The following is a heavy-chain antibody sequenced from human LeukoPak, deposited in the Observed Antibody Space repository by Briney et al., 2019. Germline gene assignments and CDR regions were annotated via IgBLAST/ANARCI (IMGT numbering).Heavy chain of an antibody. J-gene: IGHJ4*02. Sequence: GGSLRLSCAASVFTFSSYAMSWVRQAPGGGLEGVSLFTSCGGSTYDADSVKGRFTISRDNSKNTVYLQMNSVRAEDTAVYYCARDGELPTAAGVLDYWGQGTLVTVSS. V-gene: IGHV3-23*01. CDR3: ARDGELPTAAGVLDY. CDR1: VFTFSSYA. CDR2: FTSCGGST. D-gene: IGHD6-13*01.